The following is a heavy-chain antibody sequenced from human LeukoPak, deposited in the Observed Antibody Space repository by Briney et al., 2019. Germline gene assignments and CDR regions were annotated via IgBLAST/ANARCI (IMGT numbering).Heavy chain of an antibody. CDR1: GFTFSSYW. V-gene: IGHV3-7*01. CDR3: ARGGDDYGDYEWGA. D-gene: IGHD4-17*01. J-gene: IGHJ4*02. CDR2: IKQDGSEK. Sequence: GGSLRLSCAASGFTFSSYWMSWVRQAPGKGLEWVANIKQDGSEKHYVDSVKGRFTISRDNAKNSLYLQMNSLRAEDTAVYYCARGGDDYGDYEWGAWGQGTLVTVSS.